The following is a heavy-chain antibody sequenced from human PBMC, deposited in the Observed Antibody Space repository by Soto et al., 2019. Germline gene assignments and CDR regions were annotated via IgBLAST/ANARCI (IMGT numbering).Heavy chain of an antibody. CDR2: ISGYNGNT. Sequence: QVQVVQSGDEVKKPGASVKVSCKASGYTFTNYGFSWVRQAPGQGLEWMGWISGYNGNTKYAEKFQGRVTMTTDTSTSTAHMELRSLRSDDTAVYYCAREGQAPYYYYGMDVWGQGTAATVSS. CDR1: GYTFTNYG. J-gene: IGHJ6*02. V-gene: IGHV1-18*01. CDR3: AREGQAPYYYYGMDV.